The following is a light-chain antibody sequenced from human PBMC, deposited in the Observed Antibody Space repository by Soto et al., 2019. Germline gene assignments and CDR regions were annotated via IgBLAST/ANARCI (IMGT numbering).Light chain of an antibody. CDR3: QQFGSSRWT. V-gene: IGKV3-20*01. CDR2: RAS. Sequence: EIVLTQSPGTLSLSPGERATLSCRASQSVSNNYLTWYQQKPGQAPRLVISRASSRATGIPDRFSGSGSGTDFTLTISRQEPEDFAVYYCQQFGSSRWTFGQGTRVEIK. CDR1: QSVSNNY. J-gene: IGKJ1*01.